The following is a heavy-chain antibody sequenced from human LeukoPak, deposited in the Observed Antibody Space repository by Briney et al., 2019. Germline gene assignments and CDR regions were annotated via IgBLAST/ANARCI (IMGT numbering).Heavy chain of an antibody. CDR3: ARGETRNDY. CDR1: GYTFTGSG. D-gene: IGHD3-16*01. Sequence: ASVRVSCKASGYTFTGSGINWVRQAPGQGLEWMGWISPYNGNTNFAQKLQGRVTLTTDTSTSTAYLELRSLRSDDTAVYYCARGETRNDYWGQGTLVTVSS. CDR2: ISPYNGNT. J-gene: IGHJ4*02. V-gene: IGHV1-18*01.